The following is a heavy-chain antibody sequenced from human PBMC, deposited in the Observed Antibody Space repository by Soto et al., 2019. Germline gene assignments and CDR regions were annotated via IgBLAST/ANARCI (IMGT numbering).Heavy chain of an antibody. CDR1: GGSFSGYY. CDR3: ARALNRICSGGSCKPPYYYYYMDV. Sequence: PSETLSLTCTVYGGSFSGYYWSWIRQPPGKGLEWIGEINHSGSTNYNPSHKSRVTISVDTSKNQFSLKLSSVTAADTAVYYCARALNRICSGGSCKPPYYYYYMDVWGKGTTVTVSS. D-gene: IGHD2-15*01. CDR2: INHSGST. V-gene: IGHV4-34*01. J-gene: IGHJ6*03.